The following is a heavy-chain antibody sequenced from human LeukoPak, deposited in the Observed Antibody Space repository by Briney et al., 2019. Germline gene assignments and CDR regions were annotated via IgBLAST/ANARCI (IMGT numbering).Heavy chain of an antibody. J-gene: IGHJ3*02. CDR2: ISGRGGST. CDR1: GFTFGSYA. Sequence: GGSLRLSCATSGFTFGSYAMTWVRQAPGKGLEWVSVISGRGGSTYYADSVKGRFTISRDNSKNTLYLQMNSLRAEDTAVYYCAKAGPSLHSSSFRAFDIWGQGTMVTVSS. D-gene: IGHD6-13*01. CDR3: AKAGPSLHSSSFRAFDI. V-gene: IGHV3-23*01.